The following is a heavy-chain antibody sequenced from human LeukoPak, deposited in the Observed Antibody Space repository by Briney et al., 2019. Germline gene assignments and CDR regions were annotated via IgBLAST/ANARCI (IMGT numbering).Heavy chain of an antibody. V-gene: IGHV1-18*04. D-gene: IGHD2-15*01. CDR2: ISAYNGDT. CDR3: ARDIGYCTGSSCSPYCDY. CDR1: GYTFTSYG. J-gene: IGHJ4*02. Sequence: GASVKVSCKASGYTFTSYGISWLRQAPGQGLEWMGWISAYNGDTNYAQKLQGRVTMTTGTSTSTAYMELRSLISDDTAVYSCARDIGYCTGSSCSPYCDYWGQGTLVTVSS.